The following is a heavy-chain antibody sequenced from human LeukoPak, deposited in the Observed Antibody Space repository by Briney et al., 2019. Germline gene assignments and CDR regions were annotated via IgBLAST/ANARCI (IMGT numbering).Heavy chain of an antibody. Sequence: GESLKISCKGSGYSFTSYWIAWVRQMPGKALEWMGSIYPGDSNTRYSPSLQGQVTISADKSISTAYLQWSSLKASDTAMYYCARLVGGGYSYGYWLDYWGQGTLVTVSS. CDR2: IYPGDSNT. CDR3: ARLVGGGYSYGYWLDY. D-gene: IGHD5-18*01. J-gene: IGHJ4*02. CDR1: GYSFTSYW. V-gene: IGHV5-51*01.